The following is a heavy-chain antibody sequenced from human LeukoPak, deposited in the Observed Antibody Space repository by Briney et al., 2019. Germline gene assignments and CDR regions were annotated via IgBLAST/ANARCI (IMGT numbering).Heavy chain of an antibody. CDR1: GFTFSSYA. CDR3: ASANYYGSGSYYNAPFDY. Sequence: GGYLRLSCAASGFTFSSYAMHWVRQAPGKGLEWVAVISYDGSNKYYADSVKGRFTISRDNSKNTLYLQMNSLRAEDTAVYYCASANYYGSGSYYNAPFDYWGQGTLVTVSS. J-gene: IGHJ4*02. D-gene: IGHD3-10*01. V-gene: IGHV3-30-3*01. CDR2: ISYDGSNK.